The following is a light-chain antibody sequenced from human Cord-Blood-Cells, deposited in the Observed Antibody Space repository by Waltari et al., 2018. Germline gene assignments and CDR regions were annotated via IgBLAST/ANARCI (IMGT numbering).Light chain of an antibody. CDR3: QQSYSTPFT. CDR2: AAS. CDR1: QSISSY. V-gene: IGKV1-39*01. Sequence: DIQMTQSPSSLSASVGDRVTITCRVSQSISSYLNWYQQKPGKAPKLLISAASSLQSGVPSRFSGSGSVTDFTLTISSLQPEDFATYYCQQSYSTPFTFGPGTKVDIK. J-gene: IGKJ3*01.